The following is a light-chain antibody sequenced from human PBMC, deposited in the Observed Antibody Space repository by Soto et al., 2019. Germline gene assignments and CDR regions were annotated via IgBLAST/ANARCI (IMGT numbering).Light chain of an antibody. V-gene: IGKV3-11*01. CDR2: DAS. CDR3: QPRSTGWLT. CDR1: QSIDSY. J-gene: IGKJ4*01. Sequence: EIVLTQSPATLSLSPEERATLSCRASQSIDSYLGWYQQKPGQAPRLLIYDASNRATGIPAGFSGSGSGTDFTLTISSLEPEDFAVYYCQPRSTGWLTFGGGTKVEIK.